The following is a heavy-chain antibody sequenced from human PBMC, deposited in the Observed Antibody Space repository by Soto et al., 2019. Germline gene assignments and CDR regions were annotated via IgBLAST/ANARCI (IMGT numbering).Heavy chain of an antibody. V-gene: IGHV4-59*01. D-gene: IGHD3-9*01. CDR2: IYYSGST. CDR1: GGSISSYY. J-gene: IGHJ4*02. Sequence: QVQLQESGPGLVKPSETLSLTCTVSGGSISSYYWSWIRQPPGKGLEWIGYIYYSGSTNYNPSLKSRVTISVDTSKTQFALKLSSVTAADTAVYYCARDEFDGGPDYWGQGTLVTVSS. CDR3: ARDEFDGGPDY.